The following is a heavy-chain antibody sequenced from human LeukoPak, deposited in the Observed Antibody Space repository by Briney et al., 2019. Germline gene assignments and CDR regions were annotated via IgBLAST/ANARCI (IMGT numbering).Heavy chain of an antibody. CDR2: IYPGDSDT. CDR3: ARGRHGCTDLDY. Sequence: GESLKISCQGSGYRFTSDWIVWVRPMPGKGLEWMGIIYPGDSDTRYSPSFQGQVTISADKSISTAYLQWSSLKASDTAMYYCARGRHGCTDLDYWGQGTLVTVSS. CDR1: GYRFTSDW. V-gene: IGHV5-51*01. J-gene: IGHJ4*02. D-gene: IGHD5-24*01.